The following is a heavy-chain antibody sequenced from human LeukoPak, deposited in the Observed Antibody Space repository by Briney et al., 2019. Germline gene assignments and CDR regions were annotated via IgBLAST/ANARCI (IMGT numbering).Heavy chain of an antibody. D-gene: IGHD3-22*01. CDR1: GGSISSSNW. J-gene: IGHJ6*02. CDR2: IYHSGST. Sequence: PSGTLSLTCAVSGGSISSSNWWSWVRQPPGKGLEWIGEIYHSGSTNYNPSLKSRVTISVDKSKNQFSLKLSSVTAADTAVYYCARVAYYDSSGYYYPSHGMDVWGQGTTVTVSS. V-gene: IGHV4-4*02. CDR3: ARVAYYDSSGYYYPSHGMDV.